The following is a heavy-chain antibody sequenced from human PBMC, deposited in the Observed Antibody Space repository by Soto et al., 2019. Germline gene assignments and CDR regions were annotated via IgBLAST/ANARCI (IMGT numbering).Heavy chain of an antibody. Sequence: QVQLVESGGGVVQPGRSLRLSCAASGFTFSSYGMHWVRQAPGKGLKWVAVISYDGSNKYYADSVKGRFTISRDNSKNTLYLQMNSLRAEDTAVYYCAKGEPYSSSWVDYWGQGTLVTVSS. V-gene: IGHV3-30*18. J-gene: IGHJ4*02. D-gene: IGHD6-13*01. CDR3: AKGEPYSSSWVDY. CDR1: GFTFSSYG. CDR2: ISYDGSNK.